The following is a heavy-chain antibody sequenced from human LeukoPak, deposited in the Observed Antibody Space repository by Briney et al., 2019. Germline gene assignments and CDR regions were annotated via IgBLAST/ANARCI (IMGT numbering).Heavy chain of an antibody. J-gene: IGHJ4*02. CDR3: ATLSGSYFQDY. CDR1: GGSISSHY. Sequence: SETLSLTCTVSGGSISSHYWSWIRQPPGKGLEWIGYIYYSGSTNYSPSLKSRVTISVDTSKNQFSLKLSSVTAADTAVYYCATLSGSYFQDYWGQGTLVTVSS. D-gene: IGHD1-26*01. V-gene: IGHV4-59*11. CDR2: IYYSGST.